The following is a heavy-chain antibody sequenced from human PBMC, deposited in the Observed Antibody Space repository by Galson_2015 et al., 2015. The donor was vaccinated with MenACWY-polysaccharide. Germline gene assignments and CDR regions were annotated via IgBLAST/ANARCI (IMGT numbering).Heavy chain of an antibody. Sequence: PLRLSRAASGFTFSSYWMNWVRHAPGKGLEWVANIRVDGSEKYYVDSVKGRYTIYRDNAKNSLYLQMNSLRADDTAVYYCAGGAGTKRRFDYWGQGTLVTVSS. J-gene: IGHJ4*02. CDR1: GFTFSSYW. CDR2: IRVDGSEK. D-gene: IGHD6-19*01. CDR3: AGGAGTKRRFDY. V-gene: IGHV3-7*01.